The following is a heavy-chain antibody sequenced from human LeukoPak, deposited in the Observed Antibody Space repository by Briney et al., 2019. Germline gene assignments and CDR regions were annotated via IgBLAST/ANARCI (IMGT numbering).Heavy chain of an antibody. D-gene: IGHD3-22*01. CDR1: GFTFSSYW. Sequence: GGSLRLSCAASGFTFSSYWMSWVRQAPGKGLEWVANIKQDGSKKYYVDSVKGRFTISRDNAKNSLYLQMNSLRAEDTAVYYCARVNDVAPKYDSNGMRKNYYYYMDVWGKGTTVTVSS. V-gene: IGHV3-7*01. CDR2: IKQDGSKK. J-gene: IGHJ6*03. CDR3: ARVNDVAPKYDSNGMRKNYYYYMDV.